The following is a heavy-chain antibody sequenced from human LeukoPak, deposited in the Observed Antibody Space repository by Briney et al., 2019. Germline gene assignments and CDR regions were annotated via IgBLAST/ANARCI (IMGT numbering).Heavy chain of an antibody. CDR1: GGSISSGDYY. D-gene: IGHD2-2*02. V-gene: IGHV4-30-4*01. J-gene: IGHJ5*02. Sequence: PSQTLSLTCTVSGGSISSGDYYWSWIRQPPGKGLGWIGYIYYSGSTYYNPSLKSRVTISVDTSKNQFSLKLSSVTAADTAVYYCASGPYPEGWFDPWGQGTLVTVSS. CDR3: ASGPYPEGWFDP. CDR2: IYYSGST.